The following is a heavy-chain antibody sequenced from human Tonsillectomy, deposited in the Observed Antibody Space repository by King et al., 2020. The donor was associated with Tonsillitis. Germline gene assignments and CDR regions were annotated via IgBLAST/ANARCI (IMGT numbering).Heavy chain of an antibody. CDR1: GFTFTSYW. CDR2: INGDGSST. V-gene: IGHV3-74*02. Sequence: QLVQSGGGSVQPGESLRLSCAASGFTFTSYWMHWVRQAPGEGLVWVSRINGDGSSTTYAGSVKGRFTISRDSAKNTLYLQMNSLRAEDTAVYYCARGGSGYSYGAFDDWGQGTLVTVSS. D-gene: IGHD5-18*01. J-gene: IGHJ4*02. CDR3: ARGGSGYSYGAFDD.